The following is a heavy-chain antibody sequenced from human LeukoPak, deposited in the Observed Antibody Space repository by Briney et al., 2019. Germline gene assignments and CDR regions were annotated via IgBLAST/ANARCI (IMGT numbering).Heavy chain of an antibody. D-gene: IGHD3-9*01. J-gene: IGHJ3*02. V-gene: IGHV3-23*01. Sequence: GGSLRLSCAASGFTFSSYAMSWVRQAPGKGLEWVSAISGSGGSTYYADSVKGRFTISRDNSKNTLYLQMNSLRAEDTAVYYCAKGFYYDILTGPDAFDIWGQGTMVTVSS. CDR2: ISGSGGST. CDR3: AKGFYYDILTGPDAFDI. CDR1: GFTFSSYA.